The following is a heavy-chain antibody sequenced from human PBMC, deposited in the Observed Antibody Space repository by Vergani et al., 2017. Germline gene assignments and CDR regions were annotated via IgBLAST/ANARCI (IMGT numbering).Heavy chain of an antibody. CDR1: GFTFRNAW. V-gene: IGHV3-15*01. CDR3: TTVSVGATPIYYYYYGMDV. J-gene: IGHJ6*02. Sequence: EVQLVESGGGLVKPGGSLRLSCAASGFTFRNAWMSWVRPAPGTGLEWVGRIKSKTDGGTTDYAAPVKGRFTISRDDSKNRLYLQMNSLKTEDTAVYYCTTVSVGATPIYYYYYGMDVWGQGTTVTVSS. D-gene: IGHD1-26*01. CDR2: IKSKTDGGTT.